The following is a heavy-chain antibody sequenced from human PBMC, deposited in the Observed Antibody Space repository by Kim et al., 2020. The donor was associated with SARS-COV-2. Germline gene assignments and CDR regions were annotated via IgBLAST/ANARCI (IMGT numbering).Heavy chain of an antibody. V-gene: IGHV3-49*03. CDR1: GFTFGDYT. J-gene: IGHJ6*02. CDR3: TRKGAGGAYGMDV. Sequence: GGSLRLSCTASGFTFGDYTMSWFRQAPGKGLEWVGFIRSKAYGGTTEYAASVKGRFTISRDDSKNIPYLQMNSLKTEDTAVYYCTRKGAGGAYGMDVWGQGTTVTVSS. D-gene: IGHD3-10*01. CDR2: IRSKAYGGTT.